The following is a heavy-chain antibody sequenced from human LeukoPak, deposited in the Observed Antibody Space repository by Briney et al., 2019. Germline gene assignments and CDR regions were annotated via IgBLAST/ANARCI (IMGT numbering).Heavy chain of an antibody. V-gene: IGHV1-2*02. CDR2: INPNSGGT. J-gene: IGHJ4*02. D-gene: IGHD5-18*01. CDR1: GYTFTGYY. Sequence: ASVKVSCKASGYTFTGYYMHWVRQAPGQGLEWMGWINPNSGGTNYAQKFQGRVTMTRDTSISTAYMELSRLRSDDTAVYYCARDLGYSYGFAPFDYWGQGTLVTVSS. CDR3: ARDLGYSYGFAPFDY.